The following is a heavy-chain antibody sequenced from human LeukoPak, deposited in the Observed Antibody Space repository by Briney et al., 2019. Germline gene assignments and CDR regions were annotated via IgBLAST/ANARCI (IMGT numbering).Heavy chain of an antibody. D-gene: IGHD6-13*01. CDR1: GYTFTGYY. CDR3: AREIAATGAAVDY. V-gene: IGHV1-2*06. J-gene: IGHJ4*02. CDR2: INCITGDT. Sequence: ASVKVSCKASGYTFTGYYIHWVRQAPRQGLEWMGRINCITGDTRSAQKFQGRVTMTRDASISTAYMQLSSLRSDDTAVYYCAREIAATGAAVDYWGQGILVTVSS.